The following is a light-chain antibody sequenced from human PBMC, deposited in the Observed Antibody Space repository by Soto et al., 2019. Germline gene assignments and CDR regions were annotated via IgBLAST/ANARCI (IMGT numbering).Light chain of an antibody. CDR1: QSVSSN. CDR3: QQYNNWPPVT. J-gene: IGKJ4*01. CDR2: GAS. Sequence: IVMTQSPATLSASPGERATVSCSASQSVSSNLAWYHQKPGQAPRLLIYGASTRATGIPARFSGRGSGTEFTLTISSLQSEDFAVYYCQQYNNWPPVTFGGGTKVDIK. V-gene: IGKV3-15*01.